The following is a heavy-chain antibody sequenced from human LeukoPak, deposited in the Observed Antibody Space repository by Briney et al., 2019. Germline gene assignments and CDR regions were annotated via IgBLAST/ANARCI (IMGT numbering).Heavy chain of an antibody. J-gene: IGHJ4*02. Sequence: GGSLRLSCAASGYTFSSYWMHWVRQAPGKGLVWVSRINTDGSSTSYADSVKGRFTISRDNAKNSLYLQMNSLRAEDTAVYYCARAVGNSGNDYWGQGTLVTVSS. CDR3: ARAVGNSGNDY. V-gene: IGHV3-74*01. D-gene: IGHD4-23*01. CDR2: INTDGSST. CDR1: GYTFSSYW.